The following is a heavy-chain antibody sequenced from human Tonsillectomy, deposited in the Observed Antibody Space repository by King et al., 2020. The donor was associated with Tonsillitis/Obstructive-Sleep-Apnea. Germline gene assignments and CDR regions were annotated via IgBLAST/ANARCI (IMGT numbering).Heavy chain of an antibody. CDR2: ISQIGGNK. CDR3: AKDYRIATTIYFDL. J-gene: IGHJ2*01. Sequence: QLVQSGGGVVQPGRSLRLSCAASGFTFSYYGMHWVRQAPGKGLEWVAVISQIGGNKYYADSVKGRFTISRDNSKNTLSLQMNSLRPEDTAVYYCAKDYRIATTIYFDLWGRGTLVTVSS. V-gene: IGHV3-30*18. D-gene: IGHD6-13*01. CDR1: GFTFSYYG.